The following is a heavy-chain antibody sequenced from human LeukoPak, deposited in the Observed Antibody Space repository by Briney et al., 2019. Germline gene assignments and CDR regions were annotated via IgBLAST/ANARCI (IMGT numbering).Heavy chain of an antibody. J-gene: IGHJ6*02. D-gene: IGHD1-7*01. Sequence: SETLSLTCAVSGGSISSSNWWSWVRQPPGKGLEWIGSIYYSGSTYYNPSLKSRVTISVDTSKNQFSLKLSSVTAADTAVYYCARDNLNYPGSTYGMDVWGQGTTVTVSS. CDR2: IYYSGST. V-gene: IGHV4-4*02. CDR3: ARDNLNYPGSTYGMDV. CDR1: GGSISSSNW.